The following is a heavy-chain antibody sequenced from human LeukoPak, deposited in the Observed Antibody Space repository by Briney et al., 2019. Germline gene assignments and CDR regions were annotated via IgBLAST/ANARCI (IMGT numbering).Heavy chain of an antibody. CDR3: AIGRAKYCSSTSCYFLQN. D-gene: IGHD2-2*01. V-gene: IGHV1-8*01. CDR2: MNPNSGNT. CDR1: GYTFTSHD. Sequence: GASVKVSCKASGYTFTSHDINWVRQATGQGLEWMGWMNPNSGNTGYAQKFQGRVTMTMNTSISTAYMELSSLRSDDTAVYYCAIGRAKYCSSTSCYFLQNWGQGTLVTVSS. J-gene: IGHJ1*01.